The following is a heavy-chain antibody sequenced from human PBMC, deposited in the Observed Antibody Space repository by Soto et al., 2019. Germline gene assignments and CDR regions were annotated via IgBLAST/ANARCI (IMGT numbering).Heavy chain of an antibody. CDR1: GFTVSSNY. CDR2: IYSGGST. D-gene: IGHD5-18*01. V-gene: IGHV3-66*01. Sequence: GGSLRLSCAASGFTVSSNYMSWVRQAPGKGLEWVSVIYSGGSTYYADSVKGRFTISRDNSKNTLYLQMNSLRAEDTAVYYCARVRGYSYGYYYYYGMDFWGQGTTVTVSS. J-gene: IGHJ6*02. CDR3: ARVRGYSYGYYYYYGMDF.